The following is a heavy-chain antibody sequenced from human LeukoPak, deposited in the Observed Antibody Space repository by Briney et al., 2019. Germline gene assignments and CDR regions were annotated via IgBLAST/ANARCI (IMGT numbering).Heavy chain of an antibody. Sequence: AETLSLTCTVSGGSISSYYWSWIRQPPGKGLEWIAYIYYSGSTSYNPSLKSRVSISVDTSKNQYSLKLISVTAADTAVYYCARVKRVYCGGDCYHNAFDIWGQGTMVTVSS. CDR2: IYYSGST. J-gene: IGHJ3*02. CDR3: ARVKRVYCGGDCYHNAFDI. V-gene: IGHV4-59*01. D-gene: IGHD2-21*01. CDR1: GGSISSYY.